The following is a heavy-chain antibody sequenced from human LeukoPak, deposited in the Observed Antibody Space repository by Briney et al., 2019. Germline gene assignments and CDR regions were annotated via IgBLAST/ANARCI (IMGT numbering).Heavy chain of an antibody. Sequence: GGSLRLSCAASGLTFSSYAMSWVRQAPGKGLEWVSGISGSGGSTYYADSVKGRFTISRDNSKNTLYLHMNSLRAEDTALYYCAKELYYYDSSGYYYGGRAFDIWGQGTMVTVSS. CDR2: ISGSGGST. D-gene: IGHD3-22*01. V-gene: IGHV3-23*01. CDR3: AKELYYYDSSGYYYGGRAFDI. J-gene: IGHJ3*02. CDR1: GLTFSSYA.